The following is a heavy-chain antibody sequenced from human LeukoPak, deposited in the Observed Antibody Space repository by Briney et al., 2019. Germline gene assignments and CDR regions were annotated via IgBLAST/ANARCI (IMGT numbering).Heavy chain of an antibody. V-gene: IGHV3-23*01. CDR3: AKDLTYGEYAGGDAFDI. D-gene: IGHD4-17*01. CDR2: ISGSGST. CDR1: GFTFDDYG. J-gene: IGHJ3*02. Sequence: GGSLRLSCAASGFTFDDYGMSWVRQAPGKGLEWVSVISGSGSTYYADSVKGRFTISRDNSKNTLYLQMNSLRAEDTAVYYCAKDLTYGEYAGGDAFDIWGQGTMVTVSS.